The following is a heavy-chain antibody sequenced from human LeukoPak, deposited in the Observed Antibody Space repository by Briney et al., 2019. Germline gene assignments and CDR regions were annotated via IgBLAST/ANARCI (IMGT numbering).Heavy chain of an antibody. J-gene: IGHJ4*02. D-gene: IGHD3-10*01. CDR1: GFTFSSYA. CDR2: ISSGGIRT. Sequence: PGGSLRLSCAASGFTFSSYAMTWVRQTPGKGLEWVSTISSGGIRTYFADSVKGRFTISRDNSKNTVYLQMNSLRTEDTAVYYCARSLTMVRAYDYWGQGTLVTVSS. V-gene: IGHV3-23*01. CDR3: ARSLTMVRAYDY.